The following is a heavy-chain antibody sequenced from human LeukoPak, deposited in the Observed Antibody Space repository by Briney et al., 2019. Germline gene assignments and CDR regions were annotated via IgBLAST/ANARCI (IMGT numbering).Heavy chain of an antibody. CDR1: GGSFSGHY. CDR2: VSYRGST. CDR3: ARHGGRYRSGWYFGDD. J-gene: IGHJ4*02. V-gene: IGHV4-34*01. Sequence: KPSETLSLTYADYGGSFSGHYWSWIRQPPGKGLEWIGQVSYRGSTTYNPSLKSRVAISMDTSQSQFSLRLSSVTAADTAIYYCARHGGRYRSGWYFGDDWGQGILVTVSS. D-gene: IGHD6-19*01.